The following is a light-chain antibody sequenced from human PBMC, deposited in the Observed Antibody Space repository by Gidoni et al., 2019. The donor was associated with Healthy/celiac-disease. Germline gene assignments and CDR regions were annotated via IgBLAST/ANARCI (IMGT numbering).Light chain of an antibody. CDR1: QSVSSY. CDR3: QQRSNWPPT. CDR2: DAS. V-gene: IGKV3-11*01. Sequence: EIVLTQSPATLSLSPGERATLSCRASQSVSSYIAWYQQKPGQAPRLLIYDASNRATGIPARFSGSGSGTDFTLTSSSLEPEDFAVDYCQQRSNWPPTFGPGTKVDIK. J-gene: IGKJ3*01.